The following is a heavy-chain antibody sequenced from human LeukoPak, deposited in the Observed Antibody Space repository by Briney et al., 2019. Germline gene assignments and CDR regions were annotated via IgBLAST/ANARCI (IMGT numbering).Heavy chain of an antibody. J-gene: IGHJ6*03. V-gene: IGHV3-74*01. CDR1: GFTFSSYW. CDR2: INTDGSST. Sequence: GGSLRLSCAASGFTFSSYWMHWVRQAPGKGLVWVSRINTDGSSTSYADSVKGRFTISRDNAKNTLYLQMNSLRAEDTAVYYCARGKSDRYHGSGSYFKSHYYYYMDVWGKGTTVTVSS. CDR3: ARGKSDRYHGSGSYFKSHYYYYMDV. D-gene: IGHD3-10*01.